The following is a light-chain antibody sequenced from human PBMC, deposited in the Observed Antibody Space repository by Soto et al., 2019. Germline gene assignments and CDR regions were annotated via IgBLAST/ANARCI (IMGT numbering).Light chain of an antibody. V-gene: IGKV3-15*01. Sequence: EIVMTQSPATLSVSPGERATLSCRASQCVVSKLAWYQQKPGQAPRLLIYGASTRATGIPARFSGSGSGTEFTLTISSLQSEDSAFYYCQEYYNWRRSTFGGGTKVEIK. CDR3: QEYYNWRRST. CDR1: QCVVSK. J-gene: IGKJ4*01. CDR2: GAS.